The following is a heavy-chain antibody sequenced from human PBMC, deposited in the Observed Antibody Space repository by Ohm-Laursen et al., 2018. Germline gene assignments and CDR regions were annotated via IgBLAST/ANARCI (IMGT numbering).Heavy chain of an antibody. D-gene: IGHD1-26*01. V-gene: IGHV4-59*07. CDR2: IYYSGST. J-gene: IGHJ4*02. CDR1: GAPISTHY. CDR3: AGRGY. Sequence: SDTLSLTCTVSGAPISTHYWSWIRQPPGKGLEWIGYIYYSGSTNYNPSLKSRVTISVDTSKNQFSLKLSSVTAADTAVYYCAGRGYWGQGTLVTVSS.